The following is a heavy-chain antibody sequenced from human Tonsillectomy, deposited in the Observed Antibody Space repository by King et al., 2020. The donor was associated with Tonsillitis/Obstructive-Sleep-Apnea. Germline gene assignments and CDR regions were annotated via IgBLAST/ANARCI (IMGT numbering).Heavy chain of an antibody. CDR1: GFTFSSYG. D-gene: IGHD1-7*01. J-gene: IGHJ4*02. V-gene: IGHV3-33*01. CDR2: IWYDGSNK. Sequence: VQLVQSGGGVVQPGRSLRLSCAASGFTFSSYGMHWVRQAPGKGLEWVAVIWYDGSNKYYADSVKGRFTIFRDNSKNTLYLQMNSLRAEDTAVYYCARDLNWNYALDYWGQGTLVTVSS. CDR3: ARDLNWNYALDY.